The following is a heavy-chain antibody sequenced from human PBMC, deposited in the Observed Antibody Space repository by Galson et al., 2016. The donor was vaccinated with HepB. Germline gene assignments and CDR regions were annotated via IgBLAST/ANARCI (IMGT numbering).Heavy chain of an antibody. J-gene: IGHJ4*02. CDR2: INSDGSIT. CDR1: GLNFSPYW. D-gene: IGHD3-10*01. Sequence: SLRLSCAASGLNFSPYWMHWVRQVPGKGLMWLSHINSDGSITTYADSVRGRFSISRDNAKNTLYLHMNGLRAEDTAHYYCALEKICVGSLDVWGQGTLVTVSS. V-gene: IGHV3-74*03. CDR3: ALEKICVGSLDV.